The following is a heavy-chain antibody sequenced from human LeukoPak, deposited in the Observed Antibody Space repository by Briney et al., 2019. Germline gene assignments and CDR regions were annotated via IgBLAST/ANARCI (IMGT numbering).Heavy chain of an antibody. D-gene: IGHD1-1*01. J-gene: IGHJ5*02. CDR2: INHSGST. CDR1: GGSFSGYY. CDR3: AREDGTHNWFDP. V-gene: IGHV4-34*01. Sequence: SSETLSLTCAVYGGSFSGYYWSWIRQPPGKGLEWIGEINHSGSTNYNPSLKSRDTISVDTSKNQFSLKLSSVTAADTAVYYCAREDGTHNWFDPWGQGTLVTVSS.